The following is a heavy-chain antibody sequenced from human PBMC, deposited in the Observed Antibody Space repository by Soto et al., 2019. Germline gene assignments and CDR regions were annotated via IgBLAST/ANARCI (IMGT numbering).Heavy chain of an antibody. Sequence: KVSCKASGGTFSSYAINWVRQSPGQGLEWMGGITPIFATPNYAQKVQGRITITADASTSTAYMELSSVRSDDTAIYYCASPNTSSDIVVVATPPPGDSFYNWGQGSLVALSS. D-gene: IGHD2-2*01. CDR1: GGTFSSYA. J-gene: IGHJ4*01. CDR2: ITPIFATP. CDR3: ASPNTSSDIVVVATPPPGDSFYN. V-gene: IGHV1-69*01.